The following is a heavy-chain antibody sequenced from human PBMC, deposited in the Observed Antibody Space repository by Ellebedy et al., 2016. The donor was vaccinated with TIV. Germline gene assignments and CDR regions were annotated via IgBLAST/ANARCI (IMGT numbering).Heavy chain of an antibody. J-gene: IGHJ4*02. V-gene: IGHV1-69*04. CDR1: GGTFSSYA. D-gene: IGHD5-24*01. CDR2: IIPILGIA. Sequence: ASVKVSCKASGGTFSSYAISWVRQAPGQGLEWMGRIIPILGIANYAQKFQGRVTITADKSTSTAYMELSSLRSEDTAVYYCARDFSRDGYNWGPDYWGQGTLVTVSS. CDR3: ARDFSRDGYNWGPDY.